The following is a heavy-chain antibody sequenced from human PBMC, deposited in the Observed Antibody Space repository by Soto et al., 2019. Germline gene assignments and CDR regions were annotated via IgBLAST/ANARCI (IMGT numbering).Heavy chain of an antibody. J-gene: IGHJ4*02. CDR2: INAGNGNT. D-gene: IGHD2-21*02. Sequence: ASMKVSRQASGYTLTNYAMHLVRPAPGQRLEWMGWINAGNGNTKYSQKFQGRATITRDTSASTAYMELSSLRSEDTAVYYCARSIVVVTALDYWGQGTLVTVSS. CDR3: ARSIVVVTALDY. CDR1: GYTLTNYA. V-gene: IGHV1-3*01.